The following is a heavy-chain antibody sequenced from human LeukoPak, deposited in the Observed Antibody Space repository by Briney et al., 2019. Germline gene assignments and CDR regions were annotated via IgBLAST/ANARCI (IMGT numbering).Heavy chain of an antibody. CDR1: GFTVSSNY. D-gene: IGHD7-27*01. V-gene: IGHV3-53*01. CDR2: IYSGGST. CDR3: AKDDGLTGIDY. J-gene: IGHJ4*02. Sequence: PGGSLRLSCAASGFTVSSNYMSWVRQAPGKGLEWVSVIYSGGSTYYADSVKGRFTISRDNSKNTVYLQMNSLRAEDTAVYYCAKDDGLTGIDYWGQGSLVTVSS.